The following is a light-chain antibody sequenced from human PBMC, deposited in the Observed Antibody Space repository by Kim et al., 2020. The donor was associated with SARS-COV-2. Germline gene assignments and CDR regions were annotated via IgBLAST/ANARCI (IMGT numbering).Light chain of an antibody. CDR2: GKS. J-gene: IGLJ3*02. CDR1: SLSSYY. V-gene: IGLV3-19*01. Sequence: SSELTQDPAVSVALGQTVRITCQGNSLSSYYASWYQQKPGGAPVFVLYGKSDRPSGIPDRFSGSKSGNTASLTISGAQAEDVADYYCHSRGSSGDHMVFGGGTKVTVL. CDR3: HSRGSSGDHMV.